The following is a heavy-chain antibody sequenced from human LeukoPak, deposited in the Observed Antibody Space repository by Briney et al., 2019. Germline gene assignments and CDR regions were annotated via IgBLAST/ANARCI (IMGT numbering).Heavy chain of an antibody. J-gene: IGHJ4*02. CDR1: GGSISSSSYY. V-gene: IGHV4-39*07. CDR2: IYYSGST. D-gene: IGHD3-10*02. CDR3: ASMFVYGDLGY. Sequence: SGTLSLTCTVSGGSISSSSYYWGWIRQPPGKGLEWIGSIYYSGSTYYNPSLKSRVTISVDTSKNQFSLKLSSVTAADTAVYYCASMFVYGDLGYWGQGTLVTVSS.